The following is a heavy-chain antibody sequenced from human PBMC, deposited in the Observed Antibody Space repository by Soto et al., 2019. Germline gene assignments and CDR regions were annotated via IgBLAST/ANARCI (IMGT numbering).Heavy chain of an antibody. CDR2: THINGRT. CDR1: GGSISGYY. V-gene: IGHV4-4*08. D-gene: IGHD1-7*01. CDR3: ARRGNWNSGIYCFDP. Sequence: PSETLSLTCTVSGGSISGYYWSWLRQPPGKGLEWIAYTHINGRTDSNPSLKSRVTIFEDTSKNQVSLRLSSVTATDTAVYYCARRGNWNSGIYCFDPWGQGALVTVSS. J-gene: IGHJ5*02.